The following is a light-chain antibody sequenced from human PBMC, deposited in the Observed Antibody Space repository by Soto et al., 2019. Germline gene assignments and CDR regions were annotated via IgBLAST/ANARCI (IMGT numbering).Light chain of an antibody. Sequence: QSVLTQPPSASGTPGQRVTISCSGSSSNLGSNPVKWYQQLPGTAPKLLIYSNNQRPSGVPDRFSGSKSGTSASLAISGLQSEDEADYYCTAWDDSLNGPVFGGGTKVTVL. CDR2: SNN. J-gene: IGLJ3*02. CDR3: TAWDDSLNGPV. V-gene: IGLV1-44*01. CDR1: SSNLGSNP.